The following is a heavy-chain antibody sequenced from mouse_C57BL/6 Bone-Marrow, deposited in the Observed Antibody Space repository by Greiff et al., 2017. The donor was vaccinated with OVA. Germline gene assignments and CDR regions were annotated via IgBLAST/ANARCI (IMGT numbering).Heavy chain of an antibody. J-gene: IGHJ2*01. CDR1: GFTFSDYY. V-gene: IGHV5-12*01. CDR2: ISNGGGST. D-gene: IGHD4-1*01. Sequence: EVKLMESGGGLVQPGGSLKLSCAASGFTFSDYYMYWVRQTPEKRLEWVAYISNGGGSTYYPDTVKGRFTISRDNAKNTLYLQMSRLKSDDTAMYYCARQGTGGLFDYWGQGTTLTVSS. CDR3: ARQGTGGLFDY.